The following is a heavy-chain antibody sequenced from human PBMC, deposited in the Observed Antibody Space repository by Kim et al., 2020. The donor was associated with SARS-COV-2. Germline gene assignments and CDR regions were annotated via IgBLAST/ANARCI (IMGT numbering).Heavy chain of an antibody. J-gene: IGHJ6*02. D-gene: IGHD7-27*01. V-gene: IGHV3-30*02. CDR3: AKGRGDYYCYGMDV. Sequence: ADPVKGRFTISRDNSKNTLYLQMNSLRAEDTAVYYCAKGRGDYYCYGMDVWGQGTTVTVSS.